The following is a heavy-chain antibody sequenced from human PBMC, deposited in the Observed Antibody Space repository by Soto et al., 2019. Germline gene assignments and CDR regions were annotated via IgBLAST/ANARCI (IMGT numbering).Heavy chain of an antibody. CDR2: IGTTGDA. V-gene: IGHV3-13*01. J-gene: IGHJ4*02. Sequence: EVQLVESGGGLVQPGGSLRLSCAASGFTFSSYDMHWVRQTAGKGLEWVAAIGTTGDAYYPGSATGRFTISRENAKNSLYLQMNNLRVWDTAVYFCAGGRSGWYAEFDFWGPGTQVTVSS. CDR1: GFTFSSYD. D-gene: IGHD6-19*01. CDR3: AGGRSGWYAEFDF.